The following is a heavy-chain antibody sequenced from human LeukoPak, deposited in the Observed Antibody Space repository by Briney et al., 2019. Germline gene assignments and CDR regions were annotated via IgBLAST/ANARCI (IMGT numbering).Heavy chain of an antibody. CDR2: IIPIFGTA. CDR1: GGTFSSYA. J-gene: IGHJ4*02. D-gene: IGHD6-6*01. V-gene: IGHV1-69*06. Sequence: RRASVKVSCKASGGTFSSYAISWVRQAPGQGLEWMGGIIPIFGTANYAQRFQGRVTITADKSTSTAYMELSSLRSDDTAVYYCARRTYSSSSSIFDYWGQGTLVTVSS. CDR3: ARRTYSSSSSIFDY.